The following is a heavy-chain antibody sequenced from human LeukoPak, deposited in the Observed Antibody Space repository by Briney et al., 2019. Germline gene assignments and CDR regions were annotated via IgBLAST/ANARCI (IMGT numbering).Heavy chain of an antibody. J-gene: IGHJ4*02. CDR3: ASLSYDILPF. CDR1: GFTFSSYA. CDR2: VSYDVNNK. Sequence: GGSLSLSCAASGFTFSSYAMHWVRQAPGEGLEWVAVVSYDVNNKYYADSVKGRFTISRDNSKNTPYLQMNSLRAEDTAVYYFASLSYDILPFWRQGSLVSVS. V-gene: IGHV3-30-3*01. D-gene: IGHD3-9*01.